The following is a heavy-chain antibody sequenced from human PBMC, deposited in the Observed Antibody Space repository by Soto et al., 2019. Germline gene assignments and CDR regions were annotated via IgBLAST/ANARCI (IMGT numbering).Heavy chain of an antibody. D-gene: IGHD2-21*02. CDR2: INHSGTI. V-gene: IGHV4-34*01. J-gene: IGHJ6*02. Sequence: SETLSLTCAVYGGSFSGYYWTWIRQPPGKGLEWIGEINHSGTINFNPSLKSRLTISLDTSKKHFSLKLSSVTDADTAAYYCARADRTLVTSYSLDVWGQGTTVTVS. CDR1: GGSFSGYY. CDR3: ARADRTLVTSYSLDV.